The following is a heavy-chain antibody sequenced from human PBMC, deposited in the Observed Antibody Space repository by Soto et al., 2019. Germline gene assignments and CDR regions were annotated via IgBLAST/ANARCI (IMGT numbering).Heavy chain of an antibody. CDR2: IYYSGNT. Sequence: SETLSLTCTVSGGSVSSGSYYWGWLRQPPGKGLEWIGSIYYSGNTYYNPSLKSRVTISVDTSKNQFSLKLSSVTAADTAVYYCARHVGGYYYYMDVWGKGTTVSVSS. CDR1: GGSVSSGSYY. CDR3: ARHVGGYYYYMDV. V-gene: IGHV4-39*01. D-gene: IGHD2-15*01. J-gene: IGHJ6*03.